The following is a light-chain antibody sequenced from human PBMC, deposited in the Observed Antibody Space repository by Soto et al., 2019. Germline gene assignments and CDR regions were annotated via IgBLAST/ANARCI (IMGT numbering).Light chain of an antibody. CDR1: QSVITNY. V-gene: IGKV3-20*01. J-gene: IGKJ3*01. CDR2: GAS. Sequence: ENVLTQSPGTLSLSPGERATLSCRASQSVITNYLAWYQQKPGQAPSLLIYGASRRATGVPDRFSGSGSGTDFTLTIRRLEPEDFAVYYCQQYGRSPFTFGPGTKVDIK. CDR3: QQYGRSPFT.